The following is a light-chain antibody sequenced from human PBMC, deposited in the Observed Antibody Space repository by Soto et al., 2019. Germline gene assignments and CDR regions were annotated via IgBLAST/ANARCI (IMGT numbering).Light chain of an antibody. CDR1: QSISSW. V-gene: IGKV1-5*01. CDR2: DAS. J-gene: IGKJ5*01. CDR3: QQYNSFPIT. Sequence: DIQMTQSPSTLSASVGDRVTITCRASQSISSWLAWYQQKPGKAPKLLIYDASSLESGVPSRFSGSGSGTEFTLTISSLQPDDFATYYCQQYNSFPITFAQGTRLDIK.